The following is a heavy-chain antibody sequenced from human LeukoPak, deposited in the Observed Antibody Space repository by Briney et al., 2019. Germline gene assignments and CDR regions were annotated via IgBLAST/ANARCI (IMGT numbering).Heavy chain of an antibody. V-gene: IGHV3-30*02. Sequence: GGSLRLSCAASGFTFSSYGMHWVRQAPGKGLEWVAFIRYDGSNKYYADSVKGRFTISRDNSKNTLYLQMNSLRAEDTAVYYSSKVGEAVAVTLLPTNWGQGTLVTVSS. J-gene: IGHJ4*02. CDR1: GFTFSSYG. D-gene: IGHD6-19*01. CDR3: SKVGEAVAVTLLPTN. CDR2: IRYDGSNK.